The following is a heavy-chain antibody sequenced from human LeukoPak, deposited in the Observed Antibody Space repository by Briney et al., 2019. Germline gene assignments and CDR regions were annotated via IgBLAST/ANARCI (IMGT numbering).Heavy chain of an antibody. CDR1: GFTSSGYW. Sequence: GGPLRLSCAASGFTSSGYWMHWVGQAPGKGLVWVSRIYSDGSGTTYAESVKGRFTISRDNAKNTLFLQMNSLTAEDTAVYYCATDRGHAFDIWGQGTMVTVS. V-gene: IGHV3-74*01. D-gene: IGHD3-10*01. CDR3: ATDRGHAFDI. CDR2: IYSDGSGT. J-gene: IGHJ3*02.